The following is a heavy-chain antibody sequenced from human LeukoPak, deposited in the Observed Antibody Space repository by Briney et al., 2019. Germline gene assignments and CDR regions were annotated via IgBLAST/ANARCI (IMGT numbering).Heavy chain of an antibody. Sequence: ASETLSLTCTVSGGSISSYYWSWIRHPSGKGLEWIGYIYYSGSTNYNPSLKSRVTISVDTSKSQCSLKLSSVTAADTAVYYCARGKTGTRSYYYYYMDVWGKGTTVTVSS. J-gene: IGHJ6*03. CDR3: ARGKTGTRSYYYYYMDV. D-gene: IGHD1-1*01. CDR2: IYYSGST. V-gene: IGHV4-59*01. CDR1: GGSISSYY.